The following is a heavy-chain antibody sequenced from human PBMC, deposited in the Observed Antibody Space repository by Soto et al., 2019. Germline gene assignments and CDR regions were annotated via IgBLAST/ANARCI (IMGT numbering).Heavy chain of an antibody. CDR2: VSSTTNYI. J-gene: IGHJ4*02. CDR1: GFSFTRYS. Sequence: PCGCMRLSCAACGFSFTRYSINWVRQTTGKGLECVSSVSSTTNYIYYGDSMKGRFTISRDNAKNSLYLEMNSLRAEDTAVYYCARESEDLTSNFGYWGQGPLVTVSS. CDR3: ARESEDLTSNFGY. V-gene: IGHV3-21*06.